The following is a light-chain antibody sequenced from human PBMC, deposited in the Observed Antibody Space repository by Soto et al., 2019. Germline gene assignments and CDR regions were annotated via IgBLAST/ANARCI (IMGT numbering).Light chain of an antibody. Sequence: DIQMTQSPSTLSASVGDRVTITCRASQSISSWLAWYQQKPGKAPKLLIYKSSSLESGVPSRFSGSGSGTDFTLTISSLQPDDFATYYCQQYNSYSPLFTFGPGTKVDIK. CDR1: QSISSW. V-gene: IGKV1-5*03. CDR2: KSS. J-gene: IGKJ3*01. CDR3: QQYNSYSPLFT.